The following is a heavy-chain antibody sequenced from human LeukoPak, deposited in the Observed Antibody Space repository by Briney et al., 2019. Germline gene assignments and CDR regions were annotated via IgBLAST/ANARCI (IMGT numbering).Heavy chain of an antibody. CDR3: WNDGLDY. J-gene: IGHJ4*02. V-gene: IGHV3-23*01. CDR2: ISGSGGST. CDR1: GFTFSSYA. Sequence: GGSLRLSCAASGFTFSSYAMNWVRRAPGKRLEWVSVISGSGGSTYYADSVKGGFTISRDNSKNTLYLQMNSLRAEDTAVYYCWNDGLDYWGQGTLVTVSS.